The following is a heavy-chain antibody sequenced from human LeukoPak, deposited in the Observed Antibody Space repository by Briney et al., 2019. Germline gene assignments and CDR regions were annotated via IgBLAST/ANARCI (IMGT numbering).Heavy chain of an antibody. V-gene: IGHV3-53*01. D-gene: IGHD3-3*01. J-gene: IGHJ4*02. CDR3: ARGVPYDSWSGPHYSDY. CDR2: IYGGGTT. Sequence: GGSLRLSCAASGVIDSSKYMIWVRQAPGKGLEWVSVIYGGGTTNYPDSVKGRFTISRDNSKNTLYLQMNSLRAEDTAVYYCARGVPYDSWSGPHYSDYWGQGTLVTVSS. CDR1: GVIDSSKY.